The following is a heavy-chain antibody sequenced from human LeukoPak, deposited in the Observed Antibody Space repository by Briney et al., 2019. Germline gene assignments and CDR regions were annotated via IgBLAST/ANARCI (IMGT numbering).Heavy chain of an antibody. D-gene: IGHD3-10*01. J-gene: IGHJ4*02. Sequence: GGSLRLSCAASGFTFSSYAMSWVRQAPGKGLEWVSVISGSGGSTYYADSVKGRFTISRDNSKNTLYLQMNSLRAEDTAVYYCASKWFGELLSDYWGQGTLVTVSS. CDR2: ISGSGGST. CDR1: GFTFSSYA. V-gene: IGHV3-23*01. CDR3: ASKWFGELLSDY.